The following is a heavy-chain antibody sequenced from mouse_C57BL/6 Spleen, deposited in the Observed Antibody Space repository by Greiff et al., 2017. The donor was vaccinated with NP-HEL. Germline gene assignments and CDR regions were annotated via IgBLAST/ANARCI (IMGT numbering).Heavy chain of an antibody. D-gene: IGHD1-1*01. CDR3: ARQGFITTVVNAMDY. CDR2: IDPSDSYT. Sequence: VQLQQPGAELVMPGASVKLSCKASGYTFTSYWMHWVKQRPGQGLEWIGEIDPSDSYTNYNQKFKGKSTLTVDKSSSTAYMQLSSLTSEDSAVYYCARQGFITTVVNAMDYWGQGTSVTVSS. CDR1: GYTFTSYW. V-gene: IGHV1-69*01. J-gene: IGHJ4*01.